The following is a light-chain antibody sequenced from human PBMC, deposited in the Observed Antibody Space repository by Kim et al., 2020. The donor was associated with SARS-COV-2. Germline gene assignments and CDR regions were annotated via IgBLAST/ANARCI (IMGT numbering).Light chain of an antibody. V-gene: IGLV3-19*01. Sequence: SSELTQAPAVSVALGQTVSITCQGDSLRSYYATWYQQKPGQAPILVIYGKNNRPSGIPDRFSGSSSGNTASLTITGTQAGDEADYYCNSRDSNDNVVFGGGTQLTVL. CDR1: SLRSYY. J-gene: IGLJ2*01. CDR2: GKN. CDR3: NSRDSNDNVV.